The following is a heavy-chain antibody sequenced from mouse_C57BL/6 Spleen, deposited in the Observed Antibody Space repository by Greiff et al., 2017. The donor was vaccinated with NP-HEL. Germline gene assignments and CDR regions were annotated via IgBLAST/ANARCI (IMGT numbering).Heavy chain of an antibody. CDR3: ARWYYGSSYPWYFDV. CDR1: GYTFTSYW. J-gene: IGHJ1*03. CDR2: IDPSDSYT. Sequence: QVQLQQPGAELVMPGASVKLSCKASGYTFTSYWMHWVKQRPGQGLEWIGEIDPSDSYTNYNQKFKGKSTLTVDKSSSTAYMQLSSLTSEDSAVYYCARWYYGSSYPWYFDVWGTGTTVTVSS. V-gene: IGHV1-69*01. D-gene: IGHD1-1*01.